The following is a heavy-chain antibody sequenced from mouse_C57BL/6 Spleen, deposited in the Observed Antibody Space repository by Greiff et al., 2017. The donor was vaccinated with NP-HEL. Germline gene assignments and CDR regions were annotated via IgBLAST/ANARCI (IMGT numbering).Heavy chain of an antibody. D-gene: IGHD3-3*01. CDR3: AREGDNFDY. CDR2: ISYDGSN. V-gene: IGHV3-6*01. CDR1: DYSITSGYY. J-gene: IGHJ2*01. Sequence: VHLKQSGPGLVKPSQSLSLTCSVTDYSITSGYYWNWIRQFPGNKLEWMGYISYDGSNNYNPSLKNRISITRDTSKNQFFLKLNSVTTEDTATYYCAREGDNFDYWGQGTTLTVSS.